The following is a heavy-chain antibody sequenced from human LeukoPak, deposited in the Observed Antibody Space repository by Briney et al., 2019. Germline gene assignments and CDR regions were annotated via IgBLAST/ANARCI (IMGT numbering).Heavy chain of an antibody. CDR2: IYHSGST. V-gene: IGHV4-30-2*01. CDR1: GGSISSGGYS. J-gene: IGHJ4*02. Sequence: SETLSLTCAVSGGSISSGGYSWRWIRQPPGKGLEWIGYIYHSGSTYYNPSLKSRVTISVDRSKNQFSLKLSSVTAADTAVYYCARGAYDFWSGYFNFDYWGQGTLVTVSS. CDR3: ARGAYDFWSGYFNFDY. D-gene: IGHD3-3*01.